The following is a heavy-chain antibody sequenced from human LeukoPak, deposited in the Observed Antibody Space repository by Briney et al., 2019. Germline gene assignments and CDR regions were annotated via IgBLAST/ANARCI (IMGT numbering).Heavy chain of an antibody. CDR2: IDYSGGT. J-gene: IGHJ5*02. CDR3: ARGPSITIFGVVMYTWFDP. D-gene: IGHD3-3*01. Sequence: SETLSPTCTVSGGSISSSSYYWGWIRQPPGKGLEWIGSIDYSGGTYFSPSLRSRVTLSVDTSKNQFSLNLISVTAADTAVYYCARGPSITIFGVVMYTWFDPWGQGTPVSVSS. CDR1: GGSISSSSYY. V-gene: IGHV4-39*07.